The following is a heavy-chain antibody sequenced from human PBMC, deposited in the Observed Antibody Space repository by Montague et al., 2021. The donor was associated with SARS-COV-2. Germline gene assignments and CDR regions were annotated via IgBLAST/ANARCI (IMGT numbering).Heavy chain of an antibody. J-gene: IGHJ4*02. D-gene: IGHD4-17*01. CDR2: IYTSGRT. Sequence: TLSLTCTVSGASVTTGHYYWSWIRQPAGKGLEWIGRIYTSGRTDYNPSLINRVIISLDTSKNQFSLKLSSLTTADTGVYYCAKAPDDYGTFGYWGQGIPVIVSS. CDR3: AKAPDDYGTFGY. V-gene: IGHV4-61*02. CDR1: GASVTTGHYY.